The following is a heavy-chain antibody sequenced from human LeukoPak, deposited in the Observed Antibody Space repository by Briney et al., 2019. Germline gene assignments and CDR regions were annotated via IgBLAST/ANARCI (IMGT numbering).Heavy chain of an antibody. Sequence: ASVKVSCKASGYTFTGYYMHWVRQAPGQGGEWMGRINPNSGGTNYAQKFQGRVTMTRDTSISTAYMELSRLRSDDTAVYYCARDPSNGYYYYYMDVWGKGTTVTVSS. V-gene: IGHV1-2*06. CDR2: INPNSGGT. CDR3: ARDPSNGYYYYYMDV. CDR1: GYTFTGYY. D-gene: IGHD1-1*01. J-gene: IGHJ6*03.